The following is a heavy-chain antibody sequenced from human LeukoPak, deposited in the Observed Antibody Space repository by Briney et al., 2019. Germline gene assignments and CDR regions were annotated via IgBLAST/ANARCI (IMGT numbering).Heavy chain of an antibody. Sequence: GESLKISCKGSGYSFTSYWIGWGRQMPGKGLEWMGIIYPGDSDTRYSTSFKGQVTISADKSIRTAYLQWSSLKASDTAMYYCASYEDGSMSYWGQGTLVTVSS. D-gene: IGHD3-10*01. CDR2: IYPGDSDT. CDR1: GYSFTSYW. CDR3: ASYEDGSMSY. V-gene: IGHV5-51*01. J-gene: IGHJ4*02.